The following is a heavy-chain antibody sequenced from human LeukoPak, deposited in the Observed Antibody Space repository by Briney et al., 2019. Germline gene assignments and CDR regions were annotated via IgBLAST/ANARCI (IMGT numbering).Heavy chain of an antibody. D-gene: IGHD3-22*01. V-gene: IGHV3-23*01. J-gene: IGHJ4*02. Sequence: GGSLRLSWGASGCTFTSYAMSGVRQAPGNGLEWGSAISGNGGATYYADSVKGVFTISRDNSKNPLHLQLNSLRAEDPALYYCAKATTAIVVDNFFDYWGQGTLVSVSS. CDR3: AKATTAIVVDNFFDY. CDR2: ISGNGGAT. CDR1: GCTFTSYA.